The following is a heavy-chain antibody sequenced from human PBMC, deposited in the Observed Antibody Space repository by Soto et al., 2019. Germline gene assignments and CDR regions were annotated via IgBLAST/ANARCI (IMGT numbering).Heavy chain of an antibody. CDR1: GFTFTSSA. Sequence: QMQLVQSGPEVKKPGTSVKVSCKASGFTFTSSAVQWVRQARGQRLEWIGWIVVGSGNTNYAQKFQERVTITRDMSTSTAYMELSSLRSEDTAVYYCAADLYGYSGYADYDYWGQGTLVTVSS. D-gene: IGHD5-12*01. V-gene: IGHV1-58*01. J-gene: IGHJ4*02. CDR3: AADLYGYSGYADYDY. CDR2: IVVGSGNT.